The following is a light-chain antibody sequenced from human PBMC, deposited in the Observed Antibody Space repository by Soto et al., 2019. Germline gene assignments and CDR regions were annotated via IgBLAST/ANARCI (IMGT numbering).Light chain of an antibody. CDR1: QSLLDSDDGNTY. J-gene: IGKJ4*01. Sequence: DIVMTQTPLSLTVTPEEPASISCRSSQSLLDSDDGNTYLDWYLQKPGQSPQLLIYTVSYRASGVPDRFSGSGSGTDFTLKISRVEAEDVGVYYCMQRIEFPLTFGGGTKVDIK. CDR3: MQRIEFPLT. CDR2: TVS. V-gene: IGKV2-40*01.